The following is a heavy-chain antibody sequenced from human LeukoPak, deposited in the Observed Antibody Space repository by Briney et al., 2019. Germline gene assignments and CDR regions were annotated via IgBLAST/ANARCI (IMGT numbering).Heavy chain of an antibody. CDR1: GYTFTSYG. CDR2: ISAYNGNT. Sequence: ASVKVSCKASGYTFTSYGISWVRQAPGQGLEWMGWISAYNGNTNYAQKLQGRVTMTTDTSTSTAYMELRSLRSDDTAVYYCARDTPIQWVEGEDDAFDIWGQGTMVTVSS. CDR3: ARDTPIQWVEGEDDAFDI. D-gene: IGHD1-26*01. V-gene: IGHV1-18*01. J-gene: IGHJ3*02.